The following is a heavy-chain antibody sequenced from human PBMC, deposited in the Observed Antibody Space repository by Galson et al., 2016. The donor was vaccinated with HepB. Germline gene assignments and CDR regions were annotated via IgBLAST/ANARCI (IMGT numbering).Heavy chain of an antibody. CDR1: GYTFINFV. CDR3: ARGWEQHP. Sequence: SVKVSCKASGYTFINFVITWVRQAPGQGLEWLGSITPYNGNTNYVQNLQGRVTMTTDTSTNTAFMELRSLRSDDTAVYYCARGWEQHPWGQGTLVTVSS. V-gene: IGHV1-18*01. CDR2: ITPYNGNT. J-gene: IGHJ5*02. D-gene: IGHD1/OR15-1a*01.